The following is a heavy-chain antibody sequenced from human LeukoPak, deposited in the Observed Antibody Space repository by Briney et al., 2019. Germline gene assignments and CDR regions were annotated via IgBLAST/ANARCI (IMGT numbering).Heavy chain of an antibody. V-gene: IGHV1-18*04. J-gene: IGHJ4*02. D-gene: IGHD2-21*02. CDR2: ISAYNGNT. CDR3: ARGPYCGGDCYPGFDY. Sequence: ASVKVSCKASGYTFTSYGISWVRQAPGQGLEWMGWISAYNGNTNYAQKLQGRVTMTTDTSTSTAYMEPRSLRSDDTAVYYCARGPYCGGDCYPGFDYWGQGTLVTVSS. CDR1: GYTFTSYG.